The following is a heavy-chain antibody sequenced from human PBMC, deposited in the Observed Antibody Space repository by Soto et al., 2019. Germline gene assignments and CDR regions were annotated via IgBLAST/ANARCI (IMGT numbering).Heavy chain of an antibody. V-gene: IGHV1-46*01. J-gene: IGHJ1*01. D-gene: IGHD2-15*01. CDR2: VNPSGGST. CDR1: GYIFTDYS. Sequence: GASVKVSCKASGYIFTDYSMHWVRQAPGQGLEWMGVVNPSGGSTNYAQKFQGRITMTRNTSTSTVYMDLSSLTSEDTAVYYCAXEDNCSNGICYSEYFQRWGQGTLVTVSS. CDR3: AXEDNCSNGICYSEYFQR.